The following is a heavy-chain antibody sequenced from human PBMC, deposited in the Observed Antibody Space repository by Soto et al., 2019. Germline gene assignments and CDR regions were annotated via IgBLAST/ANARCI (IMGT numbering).Heavy chain of an antibody. J-gene: IGHJ4*02. V-gene: IGHV3-33*01. CDR1: RFTFSDYG. D-gene: IGHD1-1*01. CDR2: VWFDGSIQ. Sequence: VGSLRLSCVASRFTFSDYGIHWVRQAPDKGLEWVAVVWFDGSIQYYGDSVKGRFTISRDNSNNTVDLQMNNLRAEDTAVYYCARVDFGGNPYYFDYWGQGTPVTVS. CDR3: ARVDFGGNPYYFDY.